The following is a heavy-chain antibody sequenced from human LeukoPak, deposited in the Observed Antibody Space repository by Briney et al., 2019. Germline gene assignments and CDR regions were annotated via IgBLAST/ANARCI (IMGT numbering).Heavy chain of an antibody. J-gene: IGHJ3*02. D-gene: IGHD5-24*01. V-gene: IGHV4-59*01. CDR3: ARARAREMATISSAFDI. Sequence: SETLSLTCTVSGGSISSYYWSWIRQPPGKGLEWIGYIYHSGSTNYNPSLKSRVTISVDTSKNQFSLKLSSVTAADTAVYYCARARAREMATISSAFDIWGQGTMVTVSS. CDR2: IYHSGST. CDR1: GGSISSYY.